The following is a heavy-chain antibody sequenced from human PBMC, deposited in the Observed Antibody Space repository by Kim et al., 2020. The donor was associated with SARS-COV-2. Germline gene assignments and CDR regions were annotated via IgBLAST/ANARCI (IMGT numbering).Heavy chain of an antibody. J-gene: IGHJ3*02. V-gene: IGHV3-48*03. CDR1: GFTFSSYE. CDR3: ARQSGDYGDYGGAFDI. CDR2: ISSSGSTI. Sequence: GGSLRLSCAASGFTFSSYEMNWVRQAPGKGLEWVSYISSSGSTIYYADSVKGRFTISRDNAKNSLYLQMNSLRAEDTAVYYCARQSGDYGDYGGAFDIWGQGTMVPLSS. D-gene: IGHD4-17*01.